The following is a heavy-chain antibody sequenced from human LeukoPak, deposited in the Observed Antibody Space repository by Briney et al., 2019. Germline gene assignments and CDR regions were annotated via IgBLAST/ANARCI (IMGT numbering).Heavy chain of an antibody. CDR1: GFTFSNAW. CDR2: IKSKSDGGTI. D-gene: IGHD2-15*01. Sequence: GGSLRLSCAASGFTFSNAWMNWVRQAPGEGLEWVGRIKSKSDGGTIAYAASVKGRFIISRDDSKNTLYLQMNSLKTEDTAVYYCATGWYIDYWGQGTLVTVSS. CDR3: ATGWYIDY. V-gene: IGHV3-15*01. J-gene: IGHJ4*02.